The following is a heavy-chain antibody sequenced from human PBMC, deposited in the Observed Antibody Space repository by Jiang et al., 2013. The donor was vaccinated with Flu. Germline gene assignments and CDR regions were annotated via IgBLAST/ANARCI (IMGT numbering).Heavy chain of an antibody. CDR2: MNPNSGNT. CDR3: ARARRIAVAGTAGYYYGMDV. Sequence: GWMNPNSGNTDYAQKFQGRVTMTRNTSISTAYMELSSLRSEDTAVYYCARARRIAVAGTAGYYYGMDVWGQGTTVTVSS. J-gene: IGHJ6*02. V-gene: IGHV1-8*01. D-gene: IGHD6-19*01.